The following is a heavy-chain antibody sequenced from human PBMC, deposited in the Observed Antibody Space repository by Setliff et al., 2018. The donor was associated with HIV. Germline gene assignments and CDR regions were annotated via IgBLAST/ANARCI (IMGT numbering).Heavy chain of an antibody. CDR1: GGSISNDY. J-gene: IGHJ5*02. CDR2: VNYTGTT. CDR3: ARGSGYFYTSGPKEVDWFDP. V-gene: IGHV4-59*01. D-gene: IGHD5-18*01. Sequence: SETLSLTCTVSGGSISNDYWSWIRQSPGKGLEWIGYVNYTGTTTYNPSLKSRVTISVDTSKNQVSLKVTAVTTADTAVYYCARGSGYFYTSGPKEVDWFDPWGQGTLVTVSS.